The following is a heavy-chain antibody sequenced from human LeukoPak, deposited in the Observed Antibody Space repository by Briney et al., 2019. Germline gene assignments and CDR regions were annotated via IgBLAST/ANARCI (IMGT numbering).Heavy chain of an antibody. D-gene: IGHD4-17*01. J-gene: IGHJ4*02. Sequence: GGSLRLSCAASGFTFNRYWMHWVRQAPGKGLVWVSRISSDGSNTNYADSVKGRFTISRDNAENTLYLQMGSLTAEDTAVYYCVSRNYGSSPFDYWGQGTLVTVSS. CDR1: GFTFNRYW. V-gene: IGHV3-74*01. CDR2: ISSDGSNT. CDR3: VSRNYGSSPFDY.